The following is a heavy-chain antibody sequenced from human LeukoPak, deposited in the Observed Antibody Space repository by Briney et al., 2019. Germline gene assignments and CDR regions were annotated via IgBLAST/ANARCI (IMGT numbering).Heavy chain of an antibody. CDR3: AREQEEWELLYYFDY. Sequence: PGGSLRLSCAAPGFTFSSYGMHWVRQAPGKGLEWVAVIWYDGSNKYYADSVKGRFTISRDNSKNTLYLQMNSLRAEDTAVYYCAREQEEWELLYYFDYWGQGTLVTVSS. CDR1: GFTFSSYG. J-gene: IGHJ4*02. V-gene: IGHV3-33*01. D-gene: IGHD1-26*01. CDR2: IWYDGSNK.